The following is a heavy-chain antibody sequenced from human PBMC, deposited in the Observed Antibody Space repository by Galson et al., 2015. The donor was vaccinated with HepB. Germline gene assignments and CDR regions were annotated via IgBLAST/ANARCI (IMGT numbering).Heavy chain of an antibody. CDR1: GFTVSTNY. J-gene: IGHJ4*02. D-gene: IGHD3-16*01. V-gene: IGHV3-53*01. CDR3: AREQAWAYHY. Sequence: SLRLSCAVSGFTVSTNYFSWVRQAPGMGLQWVSDIYSDGRTYYADSVKGRFTVSRDTSKNTLYLQMNNLRAEDTALYYCAREQAWAYHYWGQGALVTVSS. CDR2: IYSDGRT.